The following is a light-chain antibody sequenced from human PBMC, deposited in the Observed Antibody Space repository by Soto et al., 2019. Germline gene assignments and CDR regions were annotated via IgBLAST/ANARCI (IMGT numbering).Light chain of an antibody. J-gene: IGKJ1*01. Sequence: DIQMTQSPSTLSASVGDRVTITCRASQSISSWLAWYQQKPGKAPNLLIYKASILQSGVPSRFSGSGSGTEFTLTISSLQPDDFATYYCQQYNSYSRAFGQRTKVEIK. CDR1: QSISSW. V-gene: IGKV1-5*03. CDR3: QQYNSYSRA. CDR2: KAS.